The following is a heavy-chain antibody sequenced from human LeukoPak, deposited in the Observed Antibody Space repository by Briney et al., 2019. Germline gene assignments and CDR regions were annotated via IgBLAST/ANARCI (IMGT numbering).Heavy chain of an antibody. CDR2: IYTSGST. CDR1: GGSISSSSYY. D-gene: IGHD2-2*01. V-gene: IGHV4-61*02. CDR3: ARSRCSSTSCYPNAFDI. Sequence: SETLSLTCTVSGGSISSSSYYWSWIRQPAGKGLEWIGRIYTSGSTNYNPSLKSRVTISVDTSKNQFSLKLSSVTAADTAVYYCARSRCSSTSCYPNAFDIWGQGTMVTVSS. J-gene: IGHJ3*02.